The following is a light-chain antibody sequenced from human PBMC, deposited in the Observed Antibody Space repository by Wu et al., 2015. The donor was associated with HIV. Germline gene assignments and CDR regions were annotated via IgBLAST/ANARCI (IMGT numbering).Light chain of an antibody. Sequence: EIVMTQSPATLSVSPGERATFSCRGSQYVGTNLAWYQQKPGQAPRLLIYGASTRVTGIPLRFSGSGSGTEFTLTISSMESEDFAVYFCRQYNQWQTFGQGTKVEIK. J-gene: IGKJ1*01. CDR1: QYVGTN. V-gene: IGKV3-15*01. CDR2: GAS. CDR3: RQYNQWQT.